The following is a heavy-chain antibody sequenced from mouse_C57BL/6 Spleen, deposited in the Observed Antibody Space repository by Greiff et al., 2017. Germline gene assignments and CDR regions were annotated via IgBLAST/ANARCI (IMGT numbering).Heavy chain of an antibody. Sequence: VQLQQSGAELARPGASVKMSCKASGYTFTSYTMHWVKQRPGQGLEWIGYINPSSGYTKYNQKFKDKATLTADKSSSTAYLQLSSLTSEDSAVYYCAREGDYGPMDYWGQGTSVTVSS. CDR3: AREGDYGPMDY. J-gene: IGHJ4*01. CDR1: GYTFTSYT. V-gene: IGHV1-4*01. D-gene: IGHD1-1*02. CDR2: INPSSGYT.